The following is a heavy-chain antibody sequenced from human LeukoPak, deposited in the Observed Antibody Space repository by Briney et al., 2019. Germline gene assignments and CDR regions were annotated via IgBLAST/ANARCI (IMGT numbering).Heavy chain of an antibody. J-gene: IGHJ4*02. CDR1: GFIFSNYG. CDR2: ISASGSAT. CDR3: AKDLHLRDFRSGYFDY. Sequence: GGSLRLSCAASGFIFSNYGMNWVRQAPGKGLEWVAAISASGSATSYADSVRGRFTISRDNSKSTTYLQMNSLRAEDTAVFYCAKDLHLRDFRSGYFDYWGQGIPVTVSS. V-gene: IGHV3-23*01. D-gene: IGHD3-3*01.